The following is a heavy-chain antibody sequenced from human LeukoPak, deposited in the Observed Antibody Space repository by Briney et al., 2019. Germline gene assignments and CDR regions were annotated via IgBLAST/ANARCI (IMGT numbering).Heavy chain of an antibody. J-gene: IGHJ5*02. D-gene: IGHD3-10*01. CDR3: AILGTGSS. Sequence: SETLSLTCTVSGGSISSSSYYWVWIRQPPGKGLEWIGSIYYSGRTYYNPSLKSRVTISVDTSNNQFSLRLSSVTAADTAVYYCAILGTGSSWGQGSMGTVSS. CDR1: GGSISSSSYY. CDR2: IYYSGRT. V-gene: IGHV4-39*01.